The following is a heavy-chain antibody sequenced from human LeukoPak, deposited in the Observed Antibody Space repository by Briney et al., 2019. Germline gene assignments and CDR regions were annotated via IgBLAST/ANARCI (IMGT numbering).Heavy chain of an antibody. D-gene: IGHD4-17*01. CDR1: GASISSSSYY. J-gene: IGHJ5*02. Sequence: SETLSLTCTVSGASISSSSYYWRWLRQPPAKGLEWIGTIYYSGSTYYNPSLKSRLTISVDTSKNQFSLKLSSVTAADTAVYYCARASRYADYESWFDPGGQGTLVTVSA. CDR2: IYYSGST. V-gene: IGHV4-39*01. CDR3: ARASRYADYESWFDP.